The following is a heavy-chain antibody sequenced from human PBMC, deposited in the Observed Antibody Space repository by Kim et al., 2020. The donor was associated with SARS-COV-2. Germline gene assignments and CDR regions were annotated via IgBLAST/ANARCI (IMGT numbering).Heavy chain of an antibody. CDR3: ARDRTIFGVDARYGMDV. J-gene: IGHJ6*02. CDR1: GFTFSSYG. D-gene: IGHD3-3*01. CDR2: IWYDGSNK. V-gene: IGHV3-33*01. Sequence: GGSLRLSCAASGFTFSSYGMHWVRQAPGKGLEWVAVIWYDGSNKYYADSVKGRFTISRDNSKNTLYLQMNSLRAEDTAVYYCARDRTIFGVDARYGMDVWGQGTTVTVSS.